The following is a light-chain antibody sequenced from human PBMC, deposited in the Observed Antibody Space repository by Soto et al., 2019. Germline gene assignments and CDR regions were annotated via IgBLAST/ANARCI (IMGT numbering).Light chain of an antibody. Sequence: DIQMTQSPSTLSPSVGDRVTITCRASQRITTWLAWYQQKPGKAPKLLIYDVSRLERGVPSRFSGSGSGPELNLTISSLQPDDFATYYCQHYNSYPWTFGQGTKVDIK. J-gene: IGKJ1*01. CDR1: QRITTW. V-gene: IGKV1-5*01. CDR3: QHYNSYPWT. CDR2: DVS.